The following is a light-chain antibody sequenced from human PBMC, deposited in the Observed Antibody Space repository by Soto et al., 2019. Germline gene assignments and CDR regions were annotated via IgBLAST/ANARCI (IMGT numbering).Light chain of an antibody. CDR1: KRVINND. CDR3: QQYGSWPIT. V-gene: IGKV3-20*01. CDR2: GAS. Sequence: SGRPVSVSRGERATLFCSPSKRVINNDLAWYQQKPGQAPRILIYGASSRATGIPARFSGSGSGTDFTLTISRLQPEDFAVYYCQQYGSWPITFGQGTRLEIK. J-gene: IGKJ5*01.